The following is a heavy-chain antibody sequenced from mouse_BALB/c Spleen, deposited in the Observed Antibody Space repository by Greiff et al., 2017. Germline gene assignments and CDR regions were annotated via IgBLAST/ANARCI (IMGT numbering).Heavy chain of an antibody. CDR1: GYSFTDYI. D-gene: IGHD3-2*01. V-gene: IGHV1-39*01. J-gene: IGHJ3*01. Sequence: VQLQQTGPELVKPGASVKISCKASGYSFTDYIMLWVKQSHGKSLEWIGNINPYYGSTSYNLKFKGKATLTVDKSSSTAYMQLNSLTSEDSAVYYCARGDSSGYGFAYWGQGTLVTVSA. CDR2: INPYYGST. CDR3: ARGDSSGYGFAY.